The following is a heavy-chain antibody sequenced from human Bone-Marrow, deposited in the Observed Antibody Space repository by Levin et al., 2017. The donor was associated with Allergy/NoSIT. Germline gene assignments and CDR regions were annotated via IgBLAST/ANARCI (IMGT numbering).Heavy chain of an antibody. Sequence: GGSLRLSCKSSEYTFTNRYLHWVRQAPGQALEWMGWTRSFHGGTKYAQRFEDRVTISWDKSLNTLYMEMSSLRSEDTAMYYCAGGLKSYYFDYWGQGTLVTVSS. V-gene: IGHV1-45*02. CDR3: AGGLKSYYFDY. CDR1: EYTFTNRY. J-gene: IGHJ4*02. CDR2: TRSFHGGT.